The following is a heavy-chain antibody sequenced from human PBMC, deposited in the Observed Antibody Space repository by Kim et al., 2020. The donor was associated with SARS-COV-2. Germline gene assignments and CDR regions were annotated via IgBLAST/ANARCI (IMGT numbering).Heavy chain of an antibody. J-gene: IGHJ6*01. D-gene: IGHD4-17*01. CDR1: GFTFSSYA. CDR3: AKAPLRGGDYVGYYYGMDV. CDR2: IYSGGSST. Sequence: GGSLRLSCAASGFTFSSYAMSWVRQAPGKGLEWVSVIYSGGSSTYYADSVKGRFTISRDNSKNTLYLQMNSMRAEDTAVYYCAKAPLRGGDYVGYYYGMDVWGPRDHGHRLL. V-gene: IGHV3-23*03.